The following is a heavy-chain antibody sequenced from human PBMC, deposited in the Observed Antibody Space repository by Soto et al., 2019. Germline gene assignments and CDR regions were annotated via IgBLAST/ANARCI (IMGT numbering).Heavy chain of an antibody. CDR1: GFTFSSHA. Sequence: EVQLLESGGGLVQPGGALRLSCAASGFTFSSHAMSWVRQAPGKGLEWISSISAGSEGAYYADSVKGRFTISRDNSNNTLYLRMNGRRAEDTAVDYCARDLWGYLHWGQGTLVTVSS. J-gene: IGHJ4*02. D-gene: IGHD2-21*01. CDR3: ARDLWGYLH. CDR2: ISAGSEGA. V-gene: IGHV3-23*01.